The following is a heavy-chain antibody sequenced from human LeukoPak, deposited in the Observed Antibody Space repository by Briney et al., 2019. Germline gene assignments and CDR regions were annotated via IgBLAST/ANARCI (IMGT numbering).Heavy chain of an antibody. CDR2: ISSSGTT. J-gene: IGHJ6*04. CDR3: ARWDYYYAMDV. CDR1: GGSFSSANSY. Sequence: PSETLSLTCTVSGGSFSSANSYWTWIRQPPGRGPEWIGYISSSGTTKYNPSLKSRVTISSDTSKNQFSLKVTSVTAADTAVYYCARWDYYYAMDVWGKGTTVDVSS. V-gene: IGHV4-61*01.